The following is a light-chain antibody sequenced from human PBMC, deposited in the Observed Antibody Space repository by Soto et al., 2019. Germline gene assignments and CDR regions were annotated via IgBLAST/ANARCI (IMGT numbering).Light chain of an antibody. CDR2: NVY. Sequence: QSALTQPASVSGSPGQSITISCTGTSSDVGAYNFVSWHQQHPGKAPKLIIYNVYDRPSGISYRFYGSKSGNTASLTISGLRGEDEADYYCSSYTISRTDVFVTGTKLTVL. CDR3: SSYTISRTDV. CDR1: SSDVGAYNF. J-gene: IGLJ1*01. V-gene: IGLV2-14*03.